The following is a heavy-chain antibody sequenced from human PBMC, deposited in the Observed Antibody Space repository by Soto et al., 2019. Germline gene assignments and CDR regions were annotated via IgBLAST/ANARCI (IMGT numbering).Heavy chain of an antibody. CDR3: AREPIPEYSSSYGWFDP. CDR2: ISAYNGNT. V-gene: IGHV1-18*01. CDR1: GYTFTSYG. D-gene: IGHD6-6*01. Sequence: ASVKVSCKASGYTFTSYGISWVRQAPGQGLEWMGWISAYNGNTNYAQKLQGRVTMTTDTSTSTAYMELRSLRSDDTAVYYCAREPIPEYSSSYGWFDPWGQGTLVTVSS. J-gene: IGHJ5*02.